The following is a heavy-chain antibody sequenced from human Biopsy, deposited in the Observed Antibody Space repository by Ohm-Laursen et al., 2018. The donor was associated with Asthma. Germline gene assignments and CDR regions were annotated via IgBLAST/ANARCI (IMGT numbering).Heavy chain of an antibody. CDR1: GGSMTPTSHY. V-gene: IGHV4-39*01. Sequence: TLSLTCPVSGGSMTPTSHYWDWIRQAPGKGLEWIGYISYGGKTSYNPSLKNRVTISRDTSKNQFSLRLTSVTAADTAVYFCGRRITIFGVVQKDHGMDAWGQGTTVIVSS. CDR3: GRRITIFGVVQKDHGMDA. J-gene: IGHJ6*02. CDR2: ISYGGKT. D-gene: IGHD3-3*01.